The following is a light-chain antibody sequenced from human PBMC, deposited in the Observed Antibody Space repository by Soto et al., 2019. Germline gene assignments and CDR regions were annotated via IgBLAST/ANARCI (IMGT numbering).Light chain of an antibody. Sequence: EIVLTQSPGTLSLSPGERATLSCRASQSVTSNYLAWYQQKPGQAPRLLIYGASSRATGVPGRLSGSGSGTDFTLTISGLEPEDFGVYYWQKYEGTFGQGTRLEIK. V-gene: IGKV3-20*01. J-gene: IGKJ5*01. CDR2: GAS. CDR3: QKYEGT. CDR1: QSVTSNY.